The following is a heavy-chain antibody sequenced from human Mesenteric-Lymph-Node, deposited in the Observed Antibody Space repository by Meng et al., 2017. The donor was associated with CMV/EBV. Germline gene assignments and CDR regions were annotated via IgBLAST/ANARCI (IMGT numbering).Heavy chain of an antibody. Sequence: GSLRLSCTVSGGSVSSGSYYWSWIRQPPGKGLEWIGYIYYSGSTNYNPSLKSRVTISVDTSKNQFSLKLSSVTAADTAVYYCARDEVGVVISGMDVWGQGTTVTVSS. D-gene: IGHD3-3*01. J-gene: IGHJ6*02. CDR3: ARDEVGVVISGMDV. V-gene: IGHV4-61*01. CDR2: IYYSGST. CDR1: GGSVSSGSYY.